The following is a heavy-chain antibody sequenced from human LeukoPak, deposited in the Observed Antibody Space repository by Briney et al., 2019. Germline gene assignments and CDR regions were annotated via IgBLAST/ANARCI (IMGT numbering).Heavy chain of an antibody. CDR3: AGDRTYSGYVSVDY. CDR1: IFTFYSHA. V-gene: IGHV3-9*01. J-gene: IGHJ4*02. Sequence: GRSLRLSSAVSIFTFYSHATRCVPPAPGKGLEWVSGISWNSNSIAYTDPLRGRFTIPRDSAKSSLPLQMNSLRPEATPLYYCAGDRTYSGYVSVDYWGQGTLVTVSS. CDR2: ISWNSNSI. D-gene: IGHD5-12*01.